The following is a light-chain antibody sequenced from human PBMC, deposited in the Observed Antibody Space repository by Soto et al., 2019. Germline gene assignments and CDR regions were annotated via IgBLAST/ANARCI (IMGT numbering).Light chain of an antibody. CDR3: QQSFVTPRT. J-gene: IGKJ1*01. Sequence: DLQMTQSPSSLSASVGDRVTITCRASQTIKSYLNWYQHKPGKAPKLLIHDATTLQSGVPSRFSGSGSGTDFTLTISRLQPEDFAAYYDQQSFVTPRTFGQGPEVDIK. CDR2: DAT. CDR1: QTIKSY. V-gene: IGKV1-39*01.